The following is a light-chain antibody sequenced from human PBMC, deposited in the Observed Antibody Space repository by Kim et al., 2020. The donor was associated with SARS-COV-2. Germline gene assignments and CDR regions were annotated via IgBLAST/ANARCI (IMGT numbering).Light chain of an antibody. CDR3: QQSYTTPWT. CDR1: QSISSY. CDR2: GAS. Sequence: DIQMTQSPSSLSASVGDRVTITCRASQSISSYLNWYQQKPGKAPKLLIYGASSLQSGVPSRFGGSASGTHFTLTISSLQPEDFATYYCQQSYTTPWTFGQGTKLEI. V-gene: IGKV1-39*01. J-gene: IGKJ2*02.